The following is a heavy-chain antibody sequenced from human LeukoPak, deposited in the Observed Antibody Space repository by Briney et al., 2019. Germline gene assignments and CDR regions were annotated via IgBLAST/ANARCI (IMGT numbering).Heavy chain of an antibody. J-gene: IGHJ4*02. CDR3: ARGYDILTGYYFDY. V-gene: IGHV3-53*01. Sequence: PGGSLRLSCAASGFTVSSNYMSWVRQAPGKGLEWVSVIYSGGSTYYADSVKGRFTISRDNSKNTLYLQMNSLRAEDTAVCYCARGYDILTGYYFDYWGQGTLVTVSS. CDR2: IYSGGST. CDR1: GFTVSSNY. D-gene: IGHD3-9*01.